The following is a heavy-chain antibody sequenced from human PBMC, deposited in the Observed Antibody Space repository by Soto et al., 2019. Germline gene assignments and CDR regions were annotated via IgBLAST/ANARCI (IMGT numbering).Heavy chain of an antibody. D-gene: IGHD5-18*01. CDR3: ARDPGFGFGYSYAFAMDV. J-gene: IGHJ6*02. V-gene: IGHV1-18*01. CDR1: GYTFSNYG. CDR2: ISGYNGNT. Sequence: QVPLVQSGAEVKKPGASVKVSCKASGYTFSNYGISWVRQGPGQGLEWMGWISGYNGNTHYEEKVQDRIKMTTDTSTSRTYLELRSLRSDDTAVYFCARDPGFGFGYSYAFAMDVWGQGTTVTVSS.